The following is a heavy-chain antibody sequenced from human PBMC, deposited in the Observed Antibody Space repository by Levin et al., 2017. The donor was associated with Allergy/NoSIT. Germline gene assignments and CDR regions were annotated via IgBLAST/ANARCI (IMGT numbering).Heavy chain of an antibody. Sequence: ASVKVSCKASGYTFTSYDINWVRQATGQGLEWMGWMNPNSGNTGYAQKFQGRVTMTRNTSISTAYMELSSLRSEDTAVYFCARATYDSSGYYLTRWGQGTLVTVSS. CDR2: MNPNSGNT. CDR1: GYTFTSYD. V-gene: IGHV1-8*01. D-gene: IGHD3-22*01. J-gene: IGHJ4*02. CDR3: ARATYDSSGYYLTR.